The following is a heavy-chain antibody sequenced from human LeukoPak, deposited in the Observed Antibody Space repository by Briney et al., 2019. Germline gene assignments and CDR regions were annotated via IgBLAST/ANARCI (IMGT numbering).Heavy chain of an antibody. V-gene: IGHV4-59*01. CDR1: GGSISSYY. D-gene: IGHD5-24*01. Sequence: PSETLSLTCTVSGGSISSYYWSWIRQRPGQGLEWIGYIYYSGSTNYNPSLKSRVTISVDTSKNQFSLKLSSVTAADTAVYYCARDSVLKRWLQFDYWGQGTLVTVSS. J-gene: IGHJ4*02. CDR3: ARDSVLKRWLQFDY. CDR2: IYYSGST.